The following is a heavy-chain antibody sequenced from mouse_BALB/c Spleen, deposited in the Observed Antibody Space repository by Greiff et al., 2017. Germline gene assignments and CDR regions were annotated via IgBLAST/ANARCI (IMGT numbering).Heavy chain of an antibody. J-gene: IGHJ1*01. V-gene: IGHV1-12*01. Sequence: LQQPGAELVKPGASVKMSCKASGYTFTSYNMHWVKQTPGQGLEWIGAIYPGNGDTSYNQKFKGKATLTTDKSSSTAYMQLSSLTSEDSAVYYCAREGSTDWYFDVWGAGTTVTVSS. CDR2: IYPGNGDT. CDR1: GYTFTSYN. D-gene: IGHD5-1*01. CDR3: AREGSTDWYFDV.